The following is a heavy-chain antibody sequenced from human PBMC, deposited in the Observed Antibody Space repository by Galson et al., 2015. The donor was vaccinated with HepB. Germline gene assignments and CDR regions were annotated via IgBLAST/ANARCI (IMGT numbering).Heavy chain of an antibody. Sequence: ETLSLTCAVYGGSFSASYWNWIRQPPGKGLEWIGEINHSGSTNYNRSLKSRVTISVDTSKNQFSLKLSSVTAADTAVYYCARGRIRDVFGVDIIRRNWFDPWGQGTLVTVSS. V-gene: IGHV4-34*01. CDR1: GGSFSASY. CDR3: ARGRIRDVFGVDIIRRNWFDP. J-gene: IGHJ5*02. CDR2: INHSGST. D-gene: IGHD3-3*01.